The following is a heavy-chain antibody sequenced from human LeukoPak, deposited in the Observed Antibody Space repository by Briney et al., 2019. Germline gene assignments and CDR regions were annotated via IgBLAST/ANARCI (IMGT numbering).Heavy chain of an antibody. Sequence: PGGSLRLSCAASGFTLSDKYMRWIRQAAGNGREWVSYISSSGTTIFYTDSMKGRLTISRDNAKYSLYLQMNSLRAEDTAVYYCARPGGYSSSSWYYWGQGTLVSVSS. CDR2: ISSSGTTI. CDR1: GFTLSDKY. CDR3: ARPGGYSSSSWYY. J-gene: IGHJ4*02. V-gene: IGHV3-11*01. D-gene: IGHD6-13*01.